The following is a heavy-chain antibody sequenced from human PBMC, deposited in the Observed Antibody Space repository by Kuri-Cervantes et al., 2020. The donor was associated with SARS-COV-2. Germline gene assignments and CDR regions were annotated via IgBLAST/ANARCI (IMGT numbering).Heavy chain of an antibody. V-gene: IGHV3-30*02. CDR2: IRYDGSNK. D-gene: IGHD2-2*01. J-gene: IGHJ2*01. CDR1: GFTFSSYG. CDR3: ARRFHQYQLPHWYFDL. Sequence: GGSLRLSCAASGFTFSSYGMHWVRQAPGKGLEWVAFIRYDGSNKYYVDSVKGRFTISRDNAKNSLYLQMNSLRAEDTAVYYCARRFHQYQLPHWYFDLWGRGTLVTVSS.